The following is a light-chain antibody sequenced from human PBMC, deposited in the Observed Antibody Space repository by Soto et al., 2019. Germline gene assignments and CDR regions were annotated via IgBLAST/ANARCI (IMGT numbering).Light chain of an antibody. V-gene: IGKV3-20*01. CDR2: GTS. CDR3: QQYGSSPWT. J-gene: IGKJ1*01. CDR1: QSVSSSY. Sequence: EIVLTQSPGTRSLSPGERVTLSCRASQSVSSSYLAWYQQKPGQAPRLLIYGTSSRATGIPDRFSGSGSGTDFTLTISRLEPEDFAVYYCQQYGSSPWTFGQGTKVDIK.